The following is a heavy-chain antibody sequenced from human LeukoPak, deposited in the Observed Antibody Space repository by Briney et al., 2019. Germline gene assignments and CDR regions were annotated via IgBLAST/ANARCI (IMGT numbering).Heavy chain of an antibody. J-gene: IGHJ6*02. V-gene: IGHV1-8*01. CDR3: ARSPGIAAAGTSYYYYGMDV. CDR1: GYTFTSYD. D-gene: IGHD6-13*01. CDR2: MNPNSGNT. Sequence: ASVKVSCKASGYTFTSYDINWVRQATGQGLEWMGWMNPNSGNTGYAQKFQGRVTMTRNTSISTAYMELSSLRSEDTAVYYCARSPGIAAAGTSYYYYGMDVWGQGTTVTVSS.